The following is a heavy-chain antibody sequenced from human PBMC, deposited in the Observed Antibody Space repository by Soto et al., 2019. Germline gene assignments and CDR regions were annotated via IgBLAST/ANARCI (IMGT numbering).Heavy chain of an antibody. D-gene: IGHD3-10*01. V-gene: IGHV1-2*04. CDR2: INPNSGGT. CDR3: ARALFYYGSAEADYYYGMDV. J-gene: IGHJ6*02. Sequence: VKVSCKASGYTFTGYYMHWVRQAPGQGLEWMGWINPNSGGTNYAQKFQGWVTMTRDTSISTAYMELSRLRSDDTAVYYCARALFYYGSAEADYYYGMDVWGQGTTVTVSS. CDR1: GYTFTGYY.